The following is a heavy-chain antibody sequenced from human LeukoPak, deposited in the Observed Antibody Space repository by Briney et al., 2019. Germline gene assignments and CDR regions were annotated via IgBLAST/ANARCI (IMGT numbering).Heavy chain of an antibody. Sequence: SETLSLTCTVSGASVSSGRYYWSWIRQHPGKGLEWIAYIVDSERIYYNPSLRSRLILSLDTSENQFSLNLSSMTAADTAVYFCASGYGSGWFDAWGQGTLVAVSS. CDR1: GASVSSGRYY. CDR3: ASGYGSGWFDA. D-gene: IGHD5-18*01. CDR2: IVDSERI. J-gene: IGHJ5*02. V-gene: IGHV4-31*03.